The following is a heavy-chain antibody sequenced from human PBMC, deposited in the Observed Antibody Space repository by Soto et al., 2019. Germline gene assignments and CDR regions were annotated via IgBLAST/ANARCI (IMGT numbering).Heavy chain of an antibody. J-gene: IGHJ1*01. V-gene: IGHV1-69*01. CDR3: ARSPPQNPFSWYFQH. CDR2: IIPIFGTA. CDR1: GGTFSSYA. Sequence: QVQLVQSGAEVKKPGSSVKVSCKASGGTFSSYAISWVRQAPGQGLEWMGGIIPIFGTANYAQKFQGRVTITADESTSTAHMELSSLRSEDTAVYYCARSPPQNPFSWYFQHWGQGTLVTVSS. D-gene: IGHD2-15*01.